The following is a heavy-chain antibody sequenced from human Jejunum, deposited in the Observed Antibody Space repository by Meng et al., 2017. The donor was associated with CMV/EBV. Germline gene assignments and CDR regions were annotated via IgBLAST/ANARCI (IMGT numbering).Heavy chain of an antibody. J-gene: IGHJ4*02. CDR1: GLICSNYA. D-gene: IGHD4-17*01. CDR2: ISGSGDRT. CDR3: AKGQTTVTTGAEY. Sequence: AACGLICSNYARTWARQAPGKGLEWVSAISGSGDRTYYADSVKGRVTISRDNSKNTLYLQMNSLRAEDTAVYYCAKGQTTVTTGAEYWGQGTLVTVSS. V-gene: IGHV3-23*01.